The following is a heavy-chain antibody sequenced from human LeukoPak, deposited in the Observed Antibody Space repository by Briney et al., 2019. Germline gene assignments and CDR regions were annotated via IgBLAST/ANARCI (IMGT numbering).Heavy chain of an antibody. CDR3: ATYFDSSPFDY. Sequence: SETLSLTCTVSGGSISSSSYYWGWIRQPPGKGLEWIGSIYSSGSTFYNPSLKSRVTVSVDTSKNQFSLKLSSVTAADTAVYYCATYFDSSPFDYWGQGTLVTVSS. CDR2: IYSSGST. D-gene: IGHD3-22*01. V-gene: IGHV4-39*07. CDR1: GGSISSSSYY. J-gene: IGHJ4*02.